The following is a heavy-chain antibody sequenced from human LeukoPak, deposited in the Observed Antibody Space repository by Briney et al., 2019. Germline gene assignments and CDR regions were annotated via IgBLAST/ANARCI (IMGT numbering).Heavy chain of an antibody. CDR1: GGSISSSSYY. V-gene: IGHV4-39*07. D-gene: IGHD1-1*01. CDR3: ARDRLQLQF. J-gene: IGHJ4*02. CDR2: IYYSGST. Sequence: PSETLSLTCTVSGGSISSSSYYWGWIRQPPGKGLEWIGSIYYSGSTYYNPSLKSRVTISVETSKNQFSLKLSSVTAADTAVYYCARDRLQLQFWGQGTLVTVSS.